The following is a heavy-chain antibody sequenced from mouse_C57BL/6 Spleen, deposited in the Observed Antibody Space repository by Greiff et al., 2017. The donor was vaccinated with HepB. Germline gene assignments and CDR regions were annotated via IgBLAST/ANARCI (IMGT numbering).Heavy chain of an antibody. CDR2: INPSTGGT. CDR3: ARSHYDYDGYYFDY. D-gene: IGHD2-4*01. CDR1: GYSFTGYY. Sequence: EVKLQESGPELVKPGASVKISCKASGYSFTGYYMNWVKQSPDKSLEWIGEINPSTGGTTYNQKFKAKATLTVDKSSSTAYMQLKSLTSEDSAVYYCARSHYDYDGYYFDYWGQGTTLTVSS. J-gene: IGHJ2*01. V-gene: IGHV1-42*01.